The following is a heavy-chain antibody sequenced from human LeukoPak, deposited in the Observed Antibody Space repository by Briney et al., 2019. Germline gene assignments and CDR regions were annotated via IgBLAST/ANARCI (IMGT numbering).Heavy chain of an antibody. CDR1: GYTFTGHY. D-gene: IGHD4-17*01. J-gene: IGHJ4*02. V-gene: IGHV1-2*02. Sequence: GASVKVSCKASGYTFTGHYMHWVRQAPGQGLEWMGWIYPNSGGTNYAQKFQGRVTMTRDTSISTAYMELSRLRSDDTAVYYCARVVGHGDYPFDYWGQGTLVTVSS. CDR2: IYPNSGGT. CDR3: ARVVGHGDYPFDY.